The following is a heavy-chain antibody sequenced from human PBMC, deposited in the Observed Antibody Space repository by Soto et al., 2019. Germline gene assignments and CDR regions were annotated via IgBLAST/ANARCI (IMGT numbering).Heavy chain of an antibody. CDR3: ARVGTAMVHYHFDY. D-gene: IGHD5-18*01. J-gene: IGHJ4*02. Sequence: SETLSLTCTVSGGSISSYYWSWIRQPPGKGLEWIGYIYYSGSTHYNPSLKSRVTISVDTSKNQFSLKLSSVTAADTAVYYCARVGTAMVHYHFDYWGQGTLVTVSS. V-gene: IGHV4-59*01. CDR2: IYYSGST. CDR1: GGSISSYY.